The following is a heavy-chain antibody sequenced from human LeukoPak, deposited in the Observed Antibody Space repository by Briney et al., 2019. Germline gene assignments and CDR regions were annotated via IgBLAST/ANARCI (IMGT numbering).Heavy chain of an antibody. CDR1: GYTFTGQY. Sequence: ASVKVSCKASGYTFTGQYIHWVRQAPGQGLEWMGWINPNSGGTNYEQKFQGWVIMTRDTSISTAYMELSSLRYDDTAVYYCARHMTTGNNWFDPWGQGTLVTVSS. D-gene: IGHD4-17*01. CDR3: ARHMTTGNNWFDP. J-gene: IGHJ5*02. V-gene: IGHV1-2*04. CDR2: INPNSGGT.